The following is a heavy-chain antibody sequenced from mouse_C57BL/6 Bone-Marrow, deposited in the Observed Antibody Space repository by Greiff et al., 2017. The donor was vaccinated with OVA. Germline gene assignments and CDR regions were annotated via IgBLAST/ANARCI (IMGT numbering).Heavy chain of an antibody. CDR3: ASAGGYDAWFAY. J-gene: IGHJ3*01. Sequence: QVQLQQSGPGLVAPSQSLPITCTVSGFSLTSYGVDWVRQSPGKGLEWLGVIWGVGSTNYNSALKSRLSISKDNSKSQVFLKMNSLQTDDTAMYYCASAGGYDAWFAYWGQGTLVTVSA. D-gene: IGHD2-2*01. CDR1: GFSLTSYG. V-gene: IGHV2-6*01. CDR2: IWGVGST.